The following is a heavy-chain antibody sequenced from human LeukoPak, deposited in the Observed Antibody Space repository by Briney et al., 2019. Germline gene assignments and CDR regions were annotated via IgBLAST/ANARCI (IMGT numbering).Heavy chain of an antibody. CDR3: ARRYYDSSGDAFGI. Sequence: GASVKVSCKASGYTFTGYYMHWVRQAPGQGLEWMGRINPNSGGTNYAQKFQGRVTMTRDTSISTAYMELSRLRSDDTAVYYCARRYYDSSGDAFGIWGQGTMVTVSS. D-gene: IGHD3-22*01. J-gene: IGHJ3*02. CDR1: GYTFTGYY. V-gene: IGHV1-2*06. CDR2: INPNSGGT.